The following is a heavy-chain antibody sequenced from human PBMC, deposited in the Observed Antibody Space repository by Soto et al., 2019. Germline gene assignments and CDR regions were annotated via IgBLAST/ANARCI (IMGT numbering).Heavy chain of an antibody. CDR2: INHSGST. V-gene: IGHV4-34*01. Sequence: QVQLQQWGAGLLKPSETLSLTCAVYGGSFSGYYWSWIRQPPGKGLEWIGEINHSGSTNYNPSLKSRVTISVDTSKNQFSLKLSSVTAADTAVYYCARIEYCSSTSCSNAPDAFDIWGQGTMVTVSS. D-gene: IGHD2-2*01. CDR1: GGSFSGYY. J-gene: IGHJ3*02. CDR3: ARIEYCSSTSCSNAPDAFDI.